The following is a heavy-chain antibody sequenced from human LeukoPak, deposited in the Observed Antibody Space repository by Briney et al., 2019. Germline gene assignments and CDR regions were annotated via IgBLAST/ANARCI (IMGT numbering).Heavy chain of an antibody. CDR3: ARDQSVVVPAAFLDY. CDR2: IKNDGSGA. J-gene: IGHJ4*02. Sequence: PGGSLRLSCAASGFTFSNYWIHWVRQAPGEGLVWVSRIKNDGSGAIYTDSVKGRFTISRDNAKNTVYLQMNSLRIEDTAVYYCARDQSVVVPAAFLDYWGQGTLVTVSS. D-gene: IGHD2-2*01. CDR1: GFTFSNYW. V-gene: IGHV3-74*01.